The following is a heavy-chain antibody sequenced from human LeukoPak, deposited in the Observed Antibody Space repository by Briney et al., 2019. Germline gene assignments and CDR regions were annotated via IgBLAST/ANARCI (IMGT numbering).Heavy chain of an antibody. CDR2: LNSDGSST. D-gene: IGHD1-26*01. CDR1: GFTFSNYW. CDR3: ARGGDYSGWFDP. V-gene: IGHV3-74*01. J-gene: IGHJ5*02. Sequence: PGGSLRLSCAASGFTFSNYWMHWVRQAPGKGLVWVSRLNSDGSSTNYADSVKGRFTISRDNAKNSLYLQMNYLRAEDTAVYYCARGGDYSGWFDPWGRGTLVTVSS.